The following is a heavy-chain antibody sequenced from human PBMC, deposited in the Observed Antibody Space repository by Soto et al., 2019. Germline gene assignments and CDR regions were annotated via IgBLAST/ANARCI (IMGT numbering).Heavy chain of an antibody. J-gene: IGHJ6*02. Sequence: GGFLRLSCAASGFTFSSYAMHWVRQAPGKGLEWVAVISYDGSNKYYADSVKGRFTISRDNSKNTLYLQMNSLRAEDTAVYYCARPIAAPRVFGNYYYGMDVWGQGTTVTVSS. CDR2: ISYDGSNK. D-gene: IGHD6-13*01. CDR1: GFTFSSYA. V-gene: IGHV3-30-3*01. CDR3: ARPIAAPRVFGNYYYGMDV.